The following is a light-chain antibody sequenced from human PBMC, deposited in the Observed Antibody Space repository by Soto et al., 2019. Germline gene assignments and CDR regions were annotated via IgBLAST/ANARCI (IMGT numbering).Light chain of an antibody. V-gene: IGKV3-20*01. CDR2: GAS. Sequence: IVLTQSPGTLSLSPGDGATLSCSASQSVSSGYLAWYQQKPGQAPRLLIYGASRRATGIPDRFSGSGSGTDFTLTIDRLEPEDFAMYYCQQYSDSPPTFGQGTKVDIK. CDR1: QSVSSGY. J-gene: IGKJ1*01. CDR3: QQYSDSPPT.